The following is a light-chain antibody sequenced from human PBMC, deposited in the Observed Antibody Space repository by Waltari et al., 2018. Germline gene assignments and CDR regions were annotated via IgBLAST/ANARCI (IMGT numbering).Light chain of an antibody. J-gene: IGLJ1*01. Sequence: QSALTQPASVSGSPGQSITISCSGTDSDVGAYDFVSWYQQHPGKAPHLIIYEVSNRPSGISNRCSGSKSGNTASLTISGLQAEDEADYYCSSYTTSSAPGVFGTGTRVTVL. CDR1: DSDVGAYDF. V-gene: IGLV2-14*01. CDR3: SSYTTSSAPGV. CDR2: EVS.